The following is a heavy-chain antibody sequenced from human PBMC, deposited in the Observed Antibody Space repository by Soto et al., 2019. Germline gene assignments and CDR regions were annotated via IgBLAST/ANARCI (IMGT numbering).Heavy chain of an antibody. Sequence: QVQLVQSGAEVKKPGSSVKVSCKASGGIFSTYAISWLRQAPGQGLEWMGGSIPIFGTPNYAQTFQGRVTISADESTSTAYMERSRLRSEDTAVYYCARDRDDYGSGNYYNRIDFWGQGTLVTVSS. V-gene: IGHV1-69*01. CDR2: SIPIFGTP. CDR1: GGIFSTYA. J-gene: IGHJ4*02. D-gene: IGHD3-10*01. CDR3: ARDRDDYGSGNYYNRIDF.